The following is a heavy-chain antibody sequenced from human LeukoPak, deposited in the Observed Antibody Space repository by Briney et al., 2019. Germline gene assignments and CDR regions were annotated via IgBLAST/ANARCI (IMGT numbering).Heavy chain of an antibody. CDR1: GFTFNSYA. CDR2: ISGSGGST. CDR3: AKVVRVGAIGY. J-gene: IGHJ4*02. D-gene: IGHD1-26*01. Sequence: GGSLRLSCEASGFTFNSYAMRWVRQAPGKGLEWVSSISGSGGSTYYADSVKGRFTISRDNSKNTLYLQMNSLRAEDTAVYYCAKVVRVGAIGYWGQGTLVTVSS. V-gene: IGHV3-23*01.